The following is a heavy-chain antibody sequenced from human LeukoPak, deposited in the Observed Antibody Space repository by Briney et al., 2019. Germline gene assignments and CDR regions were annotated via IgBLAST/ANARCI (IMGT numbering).Heavy chain of an antibody. D-gene: IGHD2-21*01. V-gene: IGHV1-69*01. CDR2: IIPIFGTA. CDR3: AREAYCGGDCYSVAYFDY. CDR1: GGTFSSYA. Sequence: GSSVKVSCKASGGTFSSYAISWVRQAPGQGLEWMGGIIPIFGTANYAQKFQGRVTITADESTSTAYVELSSLRSEDTAVYYCAREAYCGGDCYSVAYFDYWGQGTLVTVSS. J-gene: IGHJ4*02.